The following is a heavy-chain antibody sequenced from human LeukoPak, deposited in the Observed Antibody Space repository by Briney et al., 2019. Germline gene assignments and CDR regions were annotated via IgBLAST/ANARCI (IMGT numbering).Heavy chain of an antibody. J-gene: IGHJ4*02. CDR2: IYHSGST. D-gene: IGHD4-17*01. Sequence: SQTLSLNCAVSGGSISSGGYSWSWIRQPPGKGLEWIGYIYHSGSTYYNPSLKSRVTISVDRSKNQFSLKLSSVTAADTAVYYCARGGGYGEAVDYWGQGTLVTVSS. V-gene: IGHV4-30-2*01. CDR3: ARGGGYGEAVDY. CDR1: GGSISSGGYS.